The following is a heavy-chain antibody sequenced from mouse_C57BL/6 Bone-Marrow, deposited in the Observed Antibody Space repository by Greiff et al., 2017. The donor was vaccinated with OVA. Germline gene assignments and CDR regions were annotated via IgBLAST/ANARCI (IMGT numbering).Heavy chain of an antibody. D-gene: IGHD1-1*01. CDR2: IYPGGGYT. J-gene: IGHJ1*03. Sequence: VQLQQSGAELVRPGTSVKMSCKASGYTFTNYWIGWAKQRPGHGLEWIGDIYPGGGYTNYNEKFKGKATLTADKSSSTACMQFSSLTSEDSAIYYCARESPYYYGSRGWYFDVWGTGTTVTVSS. CDR3: ARESPYYYGSRGWYFDV. CDR1: GYTFTNYW. V-gene: IGHV1-63*01.